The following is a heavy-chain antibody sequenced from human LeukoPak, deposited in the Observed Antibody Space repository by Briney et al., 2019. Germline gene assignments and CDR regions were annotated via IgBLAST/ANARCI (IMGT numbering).Heavy chain of an antibody. CDR3: AAIQGSFDY. V-gene: IGHV4-61*02. Sequence: SETLSLTCTVSGGSISSGSYYWSWIRQPAGKGLEWIGRIYTSGSTNYNPSLKSRVTISVDTSKNHFSLKVSSVTAADTAVYYCAAIQGSFDYWGQGTLVIVSS. D-gene: IGHD2-15*01. CDR2: IYTSGST. CDR1: GGSISSGSYY. J-gene: IGHJ4*02.